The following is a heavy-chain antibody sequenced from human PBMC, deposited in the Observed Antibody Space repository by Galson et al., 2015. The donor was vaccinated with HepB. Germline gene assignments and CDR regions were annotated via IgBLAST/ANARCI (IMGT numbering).Heavy chain of an antibody. V-gene: IGHV3-21*01. CDR3: ARDHYGEYQLLSSSDYGMDV. CDR1: GFTFSSYS. CDR2: ISSSSSYI. J-gene: IGHJ6*02. Sequence: SLRLSCAASGFTFSSYSMNWVRQAPGKGLEWVSSISSSSSYIYYADSVKGRFTISRNNAKNSLYLQMNSLRAEDTAVYYCARDHYGEYQLLSSSDYGMDVWGQGTTVTVSS. D-gene: IGHD2-2*01.